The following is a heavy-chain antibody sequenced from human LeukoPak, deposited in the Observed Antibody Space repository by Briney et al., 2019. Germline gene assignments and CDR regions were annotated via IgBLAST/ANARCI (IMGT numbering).Heavy chain of an antibody. D-gene: IGHD3-10*01. CDR1: GGSISSYY. Sequence: SETLSLTCTVSGGSISSYYWSWVRQPPGKGLEWIGYIYYSGSTNYNPSLKSRVTISLDTSKHLFSLKLSSVTAADTAVYYCARATYGSGSSGYYYYGMDVWGEGTSVTVSS. J-gene: IGHJ6*04. V-gene: IGHV4-59*01. CDR3: ARATYGSGSSGYYYYGMDV. CDR2: IYYSGST.